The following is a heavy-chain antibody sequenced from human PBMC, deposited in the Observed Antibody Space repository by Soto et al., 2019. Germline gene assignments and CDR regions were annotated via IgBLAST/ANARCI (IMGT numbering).Heavy chain of an antibody. D-gene: IGHD5-12*01. Sequence: QLQLQESGPGLVKPSETLSLTCTVSGGSISSSSYYWGWIRQPPGKGLEWSGRIYYSGSTYYNPSLKSRVSISVGTSKNQFSLKLSSVTATDTAVYYCASQDRVGQFDYWGQGTLVTVST. CDR3: ASQDRVGQFDY. CDR1: GGSISSSSYY. CDR2: IYYSGST. J-gene: IGHJ4*02. V-gene: IGHV4-39*01.